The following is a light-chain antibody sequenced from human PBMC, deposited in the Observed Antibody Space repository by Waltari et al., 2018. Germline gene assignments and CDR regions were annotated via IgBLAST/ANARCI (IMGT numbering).Light chain of an antibody. V-gene: IGKV3-15*01. CDR1: RAIANN. J-gene: IGKJ2*01. CDR2: DAS. Sequence: EIVMTQSPATLSVSPGEAATLSCRASRAIANNLAWYQQKPGQPPRLLIYDASTRATGIPARFSGSWSGTEFTLTITSMQSEDSAVYFCQQFNTGYSFGQGTKLEIK. CDR3: QQFNTGYS.